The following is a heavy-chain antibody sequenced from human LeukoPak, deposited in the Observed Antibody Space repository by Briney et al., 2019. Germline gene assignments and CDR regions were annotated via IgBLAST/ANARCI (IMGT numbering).Heavy chain of an antibody. Sequence: PGGSLRLSCATSGFSFSSYAMSWVRQAPGKGLEWVANIKQDGSEKYYVDSVKGRFTISRDNAKNSLYLQMNSLRAEDTAVYYCARDSVWWELLRREYFDYWGQGTLVTVSS. J-gene: IGHJ4*02. V-gene: IGHV3-7*01. CDR1: GFSFSSYA. CDR2: IKQDGSEK. CDR3: ARDSVWWELLRREYFDY. D-gene: IGHD1-26*01.